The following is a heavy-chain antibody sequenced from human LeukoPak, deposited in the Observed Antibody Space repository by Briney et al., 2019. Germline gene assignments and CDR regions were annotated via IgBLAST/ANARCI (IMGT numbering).Heavy chain of an antibody. J-gene: IGHJ6*03. CDR1: GFTVSSNY. CDR2: IYSGGST. CDR3: ARGVDSNHYYYYMDV. Sequence: GGSLRLSCAASGFTVSSNYMSWVRQAPGKGLEWVSVIYSGGSTYYADSVKGRFTISRDNSKNTLYLQMNSLRAEDTAVYYCARGVDSNHYYYYMDVWGKGTTVTISS. D-gene: IGHD3-22*01. V-gene: IGHV3-66*01.